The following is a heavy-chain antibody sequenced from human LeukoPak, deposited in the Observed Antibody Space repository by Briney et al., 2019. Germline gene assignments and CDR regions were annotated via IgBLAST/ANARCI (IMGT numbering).Heavy chain of an antibody. J-gene: IGHJ4*02. D-gene: IGHD5-24*01. CDR1: GFTFSSYG. Sequence: GGSLRLSCAASGFTFSSYGMHWVRQAPGKGLEWVAVIWYDGSNEYYADSVKGRFTISRDNSKNTLYLQMNSLRAEDTAVYYCAKGGWLKRTYYLAYGGKGTLVTVS. V-gene: IGHV3-33*06. CDR2: IWYDGSNE. CDR3: AKGGWLKRTYYLAY.